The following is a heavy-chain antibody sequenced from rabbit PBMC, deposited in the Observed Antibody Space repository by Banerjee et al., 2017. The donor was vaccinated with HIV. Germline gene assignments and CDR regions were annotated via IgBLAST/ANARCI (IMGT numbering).Heavy chain of an antibody. CDR1: GFDFSSVHD. J-gene: IGHJ4*01. CDR3: ARAGGFERYSNL. D-gene: IGHD1-1*01. CDR2: IYAGATTT. Sequence: QEQLVESGGGLVQPEGSLTLTCKASGFDFSSVHDMCWVRQAPGKGLEWIGIIYAGATTTDYASWAKGRFTISKTSSTTVTLQMTSLTAADTATYFCARAGGFERYSNLWGPGTLVTVS. V-gene: IGHV1S45*01.